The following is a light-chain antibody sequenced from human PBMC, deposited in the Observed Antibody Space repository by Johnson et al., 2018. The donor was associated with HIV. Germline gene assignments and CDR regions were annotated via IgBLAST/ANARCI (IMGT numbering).Light chain of an antibody. CDR2: ENT. Sequence: QSVLTQPPSVSAAPGQRVTISCSGSSSNIGKNYVSWYQQLPGTAPKLLIYENTKRPSGIPDRFSGSKSGTSATLGITGLQTGDEADYYCGTWDTSLSAGGVFGTGTKVTVL. CDR3: GTWDTSLSAGGV. CDR1: SSNIGKNY. J-gene: IGLJ1*01. V-gene: IGLV1-51*02.